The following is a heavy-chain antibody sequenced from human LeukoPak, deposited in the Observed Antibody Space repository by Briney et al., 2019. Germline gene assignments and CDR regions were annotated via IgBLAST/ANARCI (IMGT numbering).Heavy chain of an antibody. CDR2: MNPNSGNT. CDR3: ARGHRGYYGSGSYYEDWFDP. Sequence: ASVKVSCKASGYTFTSYDINWVRQATGQGLAWMGWMNPNSGNTGYAQKFQRRVTMTRNTSISTAYMELSSLRSEDTAVYYCARGHRGYYGSGSYYEDWFDPWGQGTLVTVSS. V-gene: IGHV1-8*01. J-gene: IGHJ5*02. CDR1: GYTFTSYD. D-gene: IGHD3-10*01.